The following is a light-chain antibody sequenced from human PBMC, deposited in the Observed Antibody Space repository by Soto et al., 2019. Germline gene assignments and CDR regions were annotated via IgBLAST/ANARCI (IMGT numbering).Light chain of an antibody. CDR3: QQRSNWPPRIT. Sequence: IVLTQSPATLSLSPGERATLSCRAIQSVSSYLDWYQQKPGQTPRLLIYDASNRATGIPARFSGSGSGTDFTLTISSLEPEDFAVYYCQQRSNWPPRITFGQGTRLEIK. CDR1: QSVSSY. V-gene: IGKV3-11*01. J-gene: IGKJ5*01. CDR2: DAS.